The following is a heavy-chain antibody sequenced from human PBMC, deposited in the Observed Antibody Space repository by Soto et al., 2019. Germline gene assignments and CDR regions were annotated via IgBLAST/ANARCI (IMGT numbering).Heavy chain of an antibody. CDR1: VYSVSSNSAA. J-gene: IGHJ5*02. D-gene: IGHD6-19*01. Sequence: SQTLSLTCAISVYSVSSNSAAWDWIRGSRSRGLGCLGRTYYRSKWYNDYAVSVKSRITINPHTSKNPFSLQLNSVTPEDTAVYYSSKVGSSAVAGTGWFETWGQGTLVTVSS. V-gene: IGHV6-1*01. CDR3: SKVGSSAVAGTGWFET. CDR2: TYYRSKWYN.